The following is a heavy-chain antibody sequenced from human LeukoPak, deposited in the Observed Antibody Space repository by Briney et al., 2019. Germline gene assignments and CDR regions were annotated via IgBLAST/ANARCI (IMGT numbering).Heavy chain of an antibody. J-gene: IGHJ4*02. CDR1: GGSISSYY. Sequence: SETLSLTCTVSGGSISSYYWSWIRQPPGKGLEWIGYIYYSGSTNYNPSLKSRVTISVDTSKNQFSLKLSSVTAADTAVYHCARGSGWYYYWGQGTLVTVSS. CDR3: ARGSGWYYY. CDR2: IYYSGST. V-gene: IGHV4-59*08. D-gene: IGHD6-19*01.